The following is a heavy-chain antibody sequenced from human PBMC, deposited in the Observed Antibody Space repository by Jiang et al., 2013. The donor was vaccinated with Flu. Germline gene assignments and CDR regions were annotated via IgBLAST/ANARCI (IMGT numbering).Heavy chain of an antibody. D-gene: IGHD3-16*01. CDR2: INAGNGVT. J-gene: IGHJ4*02. V-gene: IGHV1-3*01. CDR1: GYTFTGYS. CDR3: ARDVWATHQNDY. Sequence: SGAEVKKPGASVRVSCKASGYTFTGYSIHWVRQAPGQRFEWMGWINAGNGVTKYSEKLQDRITITRDTSATTVYMELSSLRSEDTAVYYCARDVWATHQNDYWGQGTPVTVSS.